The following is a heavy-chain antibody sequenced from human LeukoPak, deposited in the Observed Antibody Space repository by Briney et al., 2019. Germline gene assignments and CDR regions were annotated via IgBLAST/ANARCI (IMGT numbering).Heavy chain of an antibody. Sequence: GGSLRLSCTVSGFTVSSNSMSWVRQAPGKGLEWVSFIYSDNTHYSDSVKGRFTISRDNSKNTLYLQMNSLRAEDTAVYYCARGYCSGSSCYRGYWGQGTLVTVSS. V-gene: IGHV3-53*01. D-gene: IGHD2-2*01. CDR2: IYSDNT. CDR3: ARGYCSGSSCYRGY. J-gene: IGHJ4*02. CDR1: GFTVSSNS.